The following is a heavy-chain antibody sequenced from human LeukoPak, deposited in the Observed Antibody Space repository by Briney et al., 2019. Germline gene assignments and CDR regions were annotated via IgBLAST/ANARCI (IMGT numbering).Heavy chain of an antibody. J-gene: IGHJ4*02. CDR2: ISSSSIYI. CDR3: AKERQLEPFDC. Sequence: GGSLRLSCAASGFTFSGYSMNWDRQAPGKGLEWVSSISSSSIYIYYAVSVKGRFTISRDNSKNTLYLQMNSLRADDTAVYYCAKERQLEPFDCWGQGTLVTVSS. V-gene: IGHV3-21*01. D-gene: IGHD1-1*01. CDR1: GFTFSGYS.